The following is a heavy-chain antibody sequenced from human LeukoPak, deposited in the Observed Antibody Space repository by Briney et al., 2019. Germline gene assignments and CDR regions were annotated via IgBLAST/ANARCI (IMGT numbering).Heavy chain of an antibody. CDR2: ISGSGGST. J-gene: IGHJ4*02. CDR1: GFTFSSYA. Sequence: PGGSLRLSCAASGFTFSSYAMSWVRQAPGKGLEWVSAISGSGGSTYYADSVKGRFTISRDNSKNTLHLQMNSLRAEDTAVYYCAKSLRIIYGSGSYDDYWGQGTLVTVSS. CDR3: AKSLRIIYGSGSYDDY. D-gene: IGHD3-10*01. V-gene: IGHV3-23*01.